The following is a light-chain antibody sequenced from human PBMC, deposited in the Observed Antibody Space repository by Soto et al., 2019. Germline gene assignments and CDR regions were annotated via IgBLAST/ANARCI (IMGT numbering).Light chain of an antibody. CDR1: SSDVSSYNR. CDR3: SSYTSSNTYV. Sequence: QSALTQPPSVSGSPGQSVTISCTGTSSDVSSYNRVSWYQQPPGTAPKLMIYDVSKRPSGVPDRFSGSKSGNTASPTISGLQAEDEADYYCSSYTSSNTYVFGTGTKVTVL. J-gene: IGLJ1*01. CDR2: DVS. V-gene: IGLV2-18*02.